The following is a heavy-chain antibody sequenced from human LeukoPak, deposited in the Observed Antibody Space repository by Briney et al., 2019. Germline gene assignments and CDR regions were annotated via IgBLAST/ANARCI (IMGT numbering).Heavy chain of an antibody. Sequence: PGGALRLSCAASGFPFSSYSMNWVRQAPGKGLEWGSSISSSSSYIYYADSVKGRFTISRDNAKNSLYLQMNSLRAEDTAVYYCARDSLSYGDYGDAFDIWGQGTMVTVSS. J-gene: IGHJ3*02. D-gene: IGHD4-17*01. CDR1: GFPFSSYS. CDR3: ARDSLSYGDYGDAFDI. V-gene: IGHV3-21*01. CDR2: ISSSSSYI.